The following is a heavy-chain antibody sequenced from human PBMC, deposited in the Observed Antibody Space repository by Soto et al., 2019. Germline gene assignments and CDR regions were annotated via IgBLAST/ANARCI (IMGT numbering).Heavy chain of an antibody. J-gene: IGHJ4*02. V-gene: IGHV4-59*08. CDR1: GGSLSNYY. CDR2: ISTTGVT. Sequence: QVQLQESGPGLVKPSETLSLTCTVSGGSLSNYYWTWLRQTPGKGLEWIGYISTTGVTNYHPSLKSRVTMSVDTSKSQFSLKLSSVTAADTAIFFCARHGGDVVVVRDWGQGTLVTVSS. CDR3: ARHGGDVVVVRD. D-gene: IGHD2-21*01.